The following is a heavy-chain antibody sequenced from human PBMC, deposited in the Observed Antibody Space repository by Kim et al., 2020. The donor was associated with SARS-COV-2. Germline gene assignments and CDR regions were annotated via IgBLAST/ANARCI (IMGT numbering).Heavy chain of an antibody. CDR3: AKDLYCSGGSCYGRFDY. D-gene: IGHD2-15*01. Sequence: GGSLRLSCAASGFTFSSYAMSWVRQAPGKGLEWVSAISGSGGSTYYADSVKGRFTISRDNSKNTLYLQMNSLRAEDTAVYYCAKDLYCSGGSCYGRFDYWGQGTLVTVSS. V-gene: IGHV3-23*01. CDR2: ISGSGGST. J-gene: IGHJ4*02. CDR1: GFTFSSYA.